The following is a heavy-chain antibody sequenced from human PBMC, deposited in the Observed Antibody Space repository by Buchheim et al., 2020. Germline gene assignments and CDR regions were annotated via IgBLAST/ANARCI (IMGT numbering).Heavy chain of an antibody. V-gene: IGHV1-69*04. CDR2: IIPILGIA. CDR1: GGTFSSYA. D-gene: IGHD4-11*01. CDR3: ARDLRGSDSNYGLGHYYYGMDV. Sequence: QVQLVQSGAEVKKPGSSVKVSCKASGGTFSSYAISWVRQAPGQGLEWMGRIIPILGIANYAQKFQGRVTITADKSTGTAYMELSSLRSEDTAVYYCARDLRGSDSNYGLGHYYYGMDVWGQGTT. J-gene: IGHJ6*02.